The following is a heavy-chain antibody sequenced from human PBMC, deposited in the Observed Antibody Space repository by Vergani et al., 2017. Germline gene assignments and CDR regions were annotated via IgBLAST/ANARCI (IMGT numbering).Heavy chain of an antibody. V-gene: IGHV1-2*02. CDR1: GYTLTGYY. CDR2: FNPNSGGT. J-gene: IGHJ5*02. CDR3: ARDKVAPPFDP. Sequence: QVQLVQSGAEVKKPGASVKVSCKASGYTLTGYYMHWVRQAPGQGLEWMGWFNPNSGGTNHAQKFQGRVTMTRDTSISTAYMELSRLRSDDTAVYYCARDKVAPPFDPWGQGTLVTVSS.